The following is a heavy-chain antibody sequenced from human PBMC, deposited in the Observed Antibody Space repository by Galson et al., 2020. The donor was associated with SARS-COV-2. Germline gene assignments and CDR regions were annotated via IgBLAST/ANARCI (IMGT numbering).Heavy chain of an antibody. Sequence: SQTLSLTCTVSGGSISSSSYYWGWIRQPPGKGLEWIGSIYYSGSTYYNPSLKSRVTISVDTSKNQFSLKLSSVTAADTAVYYCARHCGSGSYYYDYWGQGTLVTVSS. J-gene: IGHJ4*02. V-gene: IGHV4-39*01. D-gene: IGHD3-10*01. CDR1: GGSISSSSYY. CDR3: ARHCGSGSYYYDY. CDR2: IYYSGST.